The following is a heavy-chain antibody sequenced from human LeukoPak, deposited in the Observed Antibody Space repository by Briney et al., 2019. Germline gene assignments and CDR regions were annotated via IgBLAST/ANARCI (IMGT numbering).Heavy chain of an antibody. J-gene: IGHJ5*02. CDR3: ARDLDYDSSGYYP. CDR1: GGSLSSSSYY. Sequence: SETLSLTCTVSGGSLSSSSYYWGWIRQPPGKGLEWIGSIYYSGSTYYNPSLKSRVTISVDTSKNQFSLKLSSVTAADTAVYYCARDLDYDSSGYYPWGQGTLVTVSS. V-gene: IGHV4-39*07. CDR2: IYYSGST. D-gene: IGHD3-22*01.